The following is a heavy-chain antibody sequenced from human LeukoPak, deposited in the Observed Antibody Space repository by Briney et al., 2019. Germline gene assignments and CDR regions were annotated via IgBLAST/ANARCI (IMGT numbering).Heavy chain of an antibody. CDR3: VKDRVHDSSSYYGYGY. CDR1: RFTFSRYW. J-gene: IGHJ4*02. D-gene: IGHD3-22*01. CDR2: IKQDGSEK. V-gene: IGHV3-7*05. Sequence: GGSLRLSCAASRFTFSRYWMSWVRQAPGKGLEWVANIKQDGSEKYYVDSVKGRFTISRDNAKNSLYLQMNSLRAEDTAVYYCVKDRVHDSSSYYGYGYWGQGTLVTVSS.